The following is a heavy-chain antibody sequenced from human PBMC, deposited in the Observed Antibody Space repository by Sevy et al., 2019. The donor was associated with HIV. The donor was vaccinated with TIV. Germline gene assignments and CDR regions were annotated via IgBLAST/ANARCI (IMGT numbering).Heavy chain of an antibody. Sequence: ASVKVSCKASGYTFIGYFMHWVRQAPGQRLEWMGWINPNSGDTNYSQKFQDRVTMTRDTSINTDYMELSRLRSDDTALYYCARDMELVNEGTQEFYYWGQGTLVTVSS. CDR1: GYTFIGYF. CDR3: ARDMELVNEGTQEFYY. CDR2: INPNSGDT. D-gene: IGHD1-7*01. J-gene: IGHJ4*02. V-gene: IGHV1-2*02.